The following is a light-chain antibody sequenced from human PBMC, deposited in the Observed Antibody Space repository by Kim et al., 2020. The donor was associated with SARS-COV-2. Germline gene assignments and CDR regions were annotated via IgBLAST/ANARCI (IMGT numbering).Light chain of an antibody. Sequence: EIVFTQSPATLSLSPGERATLSCRASQSVSSYLAWYQQKPGQAPRLLIYDASNRATGIPARFSGSGSGTDFTLTISSLEPEDFAVYYCQQSSNWPRFTFGPGTKVDIK. J-gene: IGKJ3*01. CDR1: QSVSSY. CDR2: DAS. CDR3: QQSSNWPRFT. V-gene: IGKV3-11*01.